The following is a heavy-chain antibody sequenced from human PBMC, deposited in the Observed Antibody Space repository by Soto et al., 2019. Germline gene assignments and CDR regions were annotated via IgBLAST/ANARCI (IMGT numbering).Heavy chain of an antibody. CDR2: ISYDGSNK. V-gene: IGHV3-30*18. Sequence: PGGSLRLSCAASGFTFSSYGMHWVRQAPGKGLEWVAVISYDGSNKYYADSVKGRFTISRDNSKNTLYLQMNSLRAEDTAVYYCAKDGYYIAAAGTWPSYYGMDVWGQGTTVTVSS. CDR1: GFTFSSYG. D-gene: IGHD6-13*01. J-gene: IGHJ6*02. CDR3: AKDGYYIAAAGTWPSYYGMDV.